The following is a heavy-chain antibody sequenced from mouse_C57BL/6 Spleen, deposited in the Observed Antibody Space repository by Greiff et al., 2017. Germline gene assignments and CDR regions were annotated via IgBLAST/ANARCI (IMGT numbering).Heavy chain of an antibody. Sequence: QVQLQQPGAELVKPGASVKMSCKASGYTFTSSWITWVKQRPGQGLEWIGDIYPGSGSTNYNEKFKSKATLTVDTSSSTAYMQLSSLTSEDSAVYYCARGGVGQYYDAMDYWGQGTSLTVSS. J-gene: IGHJ4*01. D-gene: IGHD3-3*01. CDR2: IYPGSGST. CDR3: ARGGVGQYYDAMDY. V-gene: IGHV1-55*01. CDR1: GYTFTSSW.